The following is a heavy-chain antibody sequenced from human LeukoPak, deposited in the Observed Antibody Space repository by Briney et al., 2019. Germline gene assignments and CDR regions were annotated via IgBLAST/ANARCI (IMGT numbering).Heavy chain of an antibody. D-gene: IGHD3-22*01. CDR1: GFTFSSYW. V-gene: IGHV3-74*01. Sequence: PGGSLRLSFAASGFTFSSYWMHWVRHAPGKGLGWVSRINSDASSTSYADSVKGRFTISRDNAKNTLYLQMNSLRAEDTAVYYCAKSGYARGEYFDYLGQGTLVTVSS. CDR3: AKSGYARGEYFDY. J-gene: IGHJ4*02. CDR2: INSDASST.